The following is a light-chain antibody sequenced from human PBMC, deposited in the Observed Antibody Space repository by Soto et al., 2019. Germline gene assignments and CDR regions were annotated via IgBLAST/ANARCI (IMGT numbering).Light chain of an antibody. CDR2: GAS. CDR1: QSVSSN. J-gene: IGKJ4*01. Sequence: EIVMTQSPATLSVSPGDRATLSCRASQSVSSNLAWYQQKPGQAPRLLIYGASTRANGIPARFSGSGSGTEFTLTISSPQSEDFAVYYCQQYNDWPPLTFGGGTKVEIK. V-gene: IGKV3-15*01. CDR3: QQYNDWPPLT.